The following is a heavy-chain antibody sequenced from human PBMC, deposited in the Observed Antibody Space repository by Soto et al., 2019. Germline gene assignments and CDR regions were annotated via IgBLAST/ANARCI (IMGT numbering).Heavy chain of an antibody. Sequence: QVQLQQWGAGLLKPSETLSLTCAVYGGSFSGYSWTWIRQPPGTGLEWIGEINHSGSTNYNPSLKSRVTISVDTSKNQFSLKRTSGTAADTAVYYCARDKITGLFDYWGQGTLVTVSS. CDR2: INHSGST. D-gene: IGHD2-8*02. CDR1: GGSFSGYS. J-gene: IGHJ4*02. CDR3: ARDKITGLFDY. V-gene: IGHV4-34*01.